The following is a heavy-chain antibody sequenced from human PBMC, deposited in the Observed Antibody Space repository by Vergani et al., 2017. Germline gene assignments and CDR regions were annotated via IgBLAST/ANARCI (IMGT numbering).Heavy chain of an antibody. D-gene: IGHD3-10*01. CDR2: IHHSGDT. CDR1: DSPIMTNPY. Sequence: QVQLQESGPGLVKPSETLTLTCDVSDSPIMTNPYWGWFRQSPGKGLEWIGCIHHSGDTHYNSSLKSRVSISIVSSSKFSLSLTSVTAADTAIYYCAGHRGSGGFFPSSYFYGVDVWGHGTTVTVSS. V-gene: IGHV4-38-2*01. CDR3: AGHRGSGGFFPSSYFYGVDV. J-gene: IGHJ6*02.